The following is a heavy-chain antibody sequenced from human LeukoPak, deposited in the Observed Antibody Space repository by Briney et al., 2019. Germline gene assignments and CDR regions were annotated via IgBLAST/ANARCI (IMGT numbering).Heavy chain of an antibody. CDR1: GFTVSSNY. CDR3: ARRTYYGSGSYSIAY. J-gene: IGHJ4*02. CDR2: IYTGGST. V-gene: IGHV3-53*01. Sequence: GGSLRLSCAASGFTVSSNYMSWVRQAPGKGLEWVSIIYTGGSTYYADSVKGRFTISRDNSKNTLFLQMNSLRAEDTAVYYCARRTYYGSGSYSIAYWGQGTLVTVSS. D-gene: IGHD3-10*01.